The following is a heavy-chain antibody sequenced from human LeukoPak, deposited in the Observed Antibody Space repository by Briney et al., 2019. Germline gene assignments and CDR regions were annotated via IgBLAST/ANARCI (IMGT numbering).Heavy chain of an antibody. CDR1: GFTFSRYW. CDR3: ATPLSASSTDY. D-gene: IGHD6-6*01. CDR2: INSDVSST. J-gene: IGHJ4*02. V-gene: IGHV3-74*01. Sequence: PGGSLRLSCAASGFTFSRYWMHWVRHAPGKGLVWVSRINSDVSSTSYADSVKGRFTISRDNAKNTPYLEMGSLRVEDTAVYYCATPLSASSTDYWGQGTMVTVSS.